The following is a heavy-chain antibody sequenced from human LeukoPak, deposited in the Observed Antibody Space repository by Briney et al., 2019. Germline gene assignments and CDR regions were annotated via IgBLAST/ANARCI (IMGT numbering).Heavy chain of an antibody. CDR1: GVFISSYY. D-gene: IGHD3-9*01. J-gene: IGHJ4*02. CDR2: IYYSGST. V-gene: IGHV4-39*01. CDR3: ASDGSRFSDWCC. Sequence: SETLSLTCTVSGVFISSYYWDWISQPPGKGLEWIGSIYYSGSTYYNPSLKSRVTISVDTSKNQFSLKLSSVTAADTAFYYCASDGSRFSDWCCWGQGTLVTVSS.